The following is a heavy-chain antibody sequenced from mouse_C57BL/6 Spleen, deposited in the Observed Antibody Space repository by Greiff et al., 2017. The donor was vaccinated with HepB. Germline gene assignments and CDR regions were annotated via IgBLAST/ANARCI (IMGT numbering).Heavy chain of an antibody. CDR2: IHPNSGST. CDR3: ARRGLGYYFDY. Sequence: QVQLQQPGAELVKPGASVKLSCKASGYTFTSYWMHWVKQRPGQGLEWIGMIHPNSGSTNYNEKFKSKATLTVDKSSSTAYMQLCSLTSEDSAVYYCARRGLGYYFDYWGQGTTLTVSS. D-gene: IGHD4-1*01. CDR1: GYTFTSYW. V-gene: IGHV1-64*01. J-gene: IGHJ2*01.